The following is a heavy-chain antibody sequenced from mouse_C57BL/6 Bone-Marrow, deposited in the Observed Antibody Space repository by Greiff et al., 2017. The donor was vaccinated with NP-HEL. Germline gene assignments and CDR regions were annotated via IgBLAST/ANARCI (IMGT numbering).Heavy chain of an antibody. CDR2: INPNYGTT. Sequence: EVQGVQSGPELVKPGASVKISCKASGYSFTDYNMNWVKQSNGKSLEWIGVINPNYGTTSYNQKFKGKATLTVDQSSSTAYMQLNSLTSVDSAVYYCERSQYYGSSIDWYFDVWGTGTTVTVSA. CDR1: GYSFTDYN. CDR3: ERSQYYGSSIDWYFDV. D-gene: IGHD1-1*01. V-gene: IGHV1-39*01. J-gene: IGHJ1*03.